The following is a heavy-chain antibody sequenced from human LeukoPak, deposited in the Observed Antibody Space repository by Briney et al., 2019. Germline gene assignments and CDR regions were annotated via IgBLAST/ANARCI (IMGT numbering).Heavy chain of an antibody. CDR2: ITSSSSYT. V-gene: IGHV3-21*01. D-gene: IGHD2-21*02. CDR3: ARSIVVVTATLRY. CDR1: GITFSNYN. J-gene: IGHJ4*02. Sequence: PGGSLRLSCAAPGITFSNYNMNWVRQAPGKGLEWISAITSSSSYTFYADSVKGRFTISRDNSKNTLYLQMNSLRAEDTAVYYCARSIVVVTATLRYWGQGTLVTVSS.